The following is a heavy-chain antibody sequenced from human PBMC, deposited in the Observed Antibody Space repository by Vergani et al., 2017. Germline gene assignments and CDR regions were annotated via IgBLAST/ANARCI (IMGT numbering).Heavy chain of an antibody. CDR1: GGTFSSYT. CDR2: IIPILGIA. D-gene: IGHD1-26*01. Sequence: QVQLVQSGAEVKKPGSSVKVSCKASGGTFSSYTISWVRQAPGQGLEWMGRIIPILGIANYAQKFQGRVTITADKSTSTAYMELSSLRSEDTAVYYCARDPPPVGAGVDYWGQGTLVTVSS. CDR3: ARDPPPVGAGVDY. J-gene: IGHJ4*02. V-gene: IGHV1-69*08.